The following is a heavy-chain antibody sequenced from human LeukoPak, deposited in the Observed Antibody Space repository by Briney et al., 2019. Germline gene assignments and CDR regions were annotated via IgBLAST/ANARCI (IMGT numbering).Heavy chain of an antibody. CDR2: INPNSGGT. J-gene: IGHJ4*02. CDR1: GYTFTGYY. Sequence: GASVKVSCKASGYTFTGYYMHWVRQAPGQGLEWMGWINPNSGGTNYAQKFQGRVTMTRDTSISTAYMELSRLRSDDTAVYYCARRSYCSGGSCYEGDSSGWYDYWGQGTLVTVSS. D-gene: IGHD2-15*01. CDR3: ARRSYCSGGSCYEGDSSGWYDY. V-gene: IGHV1-2*02.